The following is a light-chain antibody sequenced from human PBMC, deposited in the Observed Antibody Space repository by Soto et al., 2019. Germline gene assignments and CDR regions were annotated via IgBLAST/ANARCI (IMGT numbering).Light chain of an antibody. V-gene: IGLV2-14*03. CDR2: DVS. CDR1: SSDI. CDR3: LSFATSSTDV. Sequence: QSALTQPASVSGSPGQSITISCSGTSSDIVSWYQQQPGKAPKLMIYDVSNRPSGVSNRFSGSKSDNTASLTISGLQAEDEADYFCLSFATSSTDVFGTGTKLTVL. J-gene: IGLJ1*01.